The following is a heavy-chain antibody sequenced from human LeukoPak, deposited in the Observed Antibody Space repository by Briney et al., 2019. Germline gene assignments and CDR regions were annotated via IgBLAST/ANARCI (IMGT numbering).Heavy chain of an antibody. Sequence: GGSLRLSCAASGFTFSSYGMHWVRQAPGKGLEWVTVISYDGSNKYYADSVKGRFTISRDNSNTTLYLQMNSLRSEDTAVYYCAKERSYYDSSGYFYYYGMDVWGQGTTVTVSS. J-gene: IGHJ6*02. CDR3: AKERSYYDSSGYFYYYGMDV. D-gene: IGHD3-22*01. CDR2: ISYDGSNK. V-gene: IGHV3-30*18. CDR1: GFTFSSYG.